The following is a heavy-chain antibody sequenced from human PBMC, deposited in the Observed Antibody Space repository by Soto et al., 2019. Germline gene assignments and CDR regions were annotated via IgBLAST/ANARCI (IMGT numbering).Heavy chain of an antibody. CDR2: INPNSGGT. J-gene: IGHJ6*02. Sequence: ASVKVSCKASGYTFTGYYMHWVRQAPGQGLEWMGWINPNSGGTNYAQKFQGWVTMTRDTSISTAYMELSRLRSDDTAVYYCARPKRNYYYGMHVSGQATTVTVSS. CDR3: ARPKRNYYYGMHV. V-gene: IGHV1-2*04. CDR1: GYTFTGYY.